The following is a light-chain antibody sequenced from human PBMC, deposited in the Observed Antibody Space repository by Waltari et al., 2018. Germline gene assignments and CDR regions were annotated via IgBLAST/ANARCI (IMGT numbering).Light chain of an antibody. CDR1: SSNLGAGYV. CDR3: QSYDSSLSGWV. CDR2: GNS. Sequence: QSVLPHPPSVSGATGQRVTISCPGSSSNLGAGYVLPWYQQLPGTAPKLLIYGNSNRPSGVPDRFSGSKSGTSASLAITGLQAEDEAGYYCQSYDSSLSGWVFGGGTKLTVL. J-gene: IGLJ3*02. V-gene: IGLV1-40*01.